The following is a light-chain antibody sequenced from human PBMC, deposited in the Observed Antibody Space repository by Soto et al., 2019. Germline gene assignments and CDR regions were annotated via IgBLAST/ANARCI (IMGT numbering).Light chain of an antibody. V-gene: IGKV1-5*03. CDR2: KAS. J-gene: IGKJ1*01. Sequence: DIQMTQSPSTLSSSVGDRVTITCRASQSISNWLAWYQQKPGKAPKLLIYKASSLESGVPSRFSGSGSGTEFTLTNTSLQPDDYATYYSHQSWTFGQGTKVEIK. CDR3: HQSWT. CDR1: QSISNW.